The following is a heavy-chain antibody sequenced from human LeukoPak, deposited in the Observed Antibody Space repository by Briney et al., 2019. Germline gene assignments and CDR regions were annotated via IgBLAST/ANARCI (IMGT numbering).Heavy chain of an antibody. CDR1: GGSIGVYY. V-gene: IGHV4-4*07. Sequence: PSETLSLTCSVSGGSIGVYYWYWIRQPAGKGLEWIGRMYSGGTSHYNPSLTSRVTMSVDTSKNQFSLKLNSVTAADTAVYYCARGTTNYYYYYMDVWGKGTTVTVSS. J-gene: IGHJ6*03. CDR3: ARGTTNYYYYYMDV. D-gene: IGHD1-14*01. CDR2: MYSGGTS.